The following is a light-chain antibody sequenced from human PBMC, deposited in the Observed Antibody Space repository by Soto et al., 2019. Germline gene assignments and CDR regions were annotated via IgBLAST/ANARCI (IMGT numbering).Light chain of an antibody. Sequence: QSALTQPASVSGSPGQSITISCTGTSSDVGGYNYVSWYQQHPGKAPKLMIYEVNNRPSGVSNRFSGSKSGNTASLTISGLQADDEADYYCSSYKSSSTLYVFGTGTQGTVL. V-gene: IGLV2-14*01. CDR3: SSYKSSSTLYV. J-gene: IGLJ1*01. CDR1: SSDVGGYNY. CDR2: EVN.